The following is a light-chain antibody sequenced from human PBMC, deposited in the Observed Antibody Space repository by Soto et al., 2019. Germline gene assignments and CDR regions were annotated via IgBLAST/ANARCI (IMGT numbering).Light chain of an antibody. CDR1: QSVSSSY. CDR3: QQYGDSRWT. Sequence: EIVLTQSPDTLSLSPGERATLSCRASQSVSSSYLAWYQQKPGQGPRLLIYGASSRATGIPDRFSGSGSGTAFTLTISRLEPEDFAVYYCQQYGDSRWTLGQGTKVDI. J-gene: IGKJ1*01. V-gene: IGKV3-20*01. CDR2: GAS.